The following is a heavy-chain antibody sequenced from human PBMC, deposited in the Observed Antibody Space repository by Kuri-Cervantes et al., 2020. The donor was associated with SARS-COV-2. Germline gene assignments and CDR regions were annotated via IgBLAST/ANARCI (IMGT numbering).Heavy chain of an antibody. V-gene: IGHV5-51*01. CDR2: TYPGDSDT. J-gene: IGHJ6*02. D-gene: IGHD2-15*01. Sequence: GESLKISCKGSGYSFTSYWISWVRQMPGKGLEWMGITYPGDSDTRYSPSFQGQVTISADKSISTAYLQWSSLKASDTATYYCARLPCGTIFGSGGSCYSSTNYYYYGMDVWGQGTTVTVSS. CDR1: GYSFTSYW. CDR3: ARLPCGTIFGSGGSCYSSTNYYYYGMDV.